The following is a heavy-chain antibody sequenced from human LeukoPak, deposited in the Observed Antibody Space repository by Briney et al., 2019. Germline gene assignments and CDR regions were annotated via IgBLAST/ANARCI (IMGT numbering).Heavy chain of an antibody. J-gene: IGHJ6*03. Sequence: SETLSLTCTVSGGFISSYYWSWIRQPAGKGLEWIGYIYYSVSTNYKPSLKSRVTISVDTSKNQFSLKLSSVTAADTAVYYCARVYGSGSYWPSAYYYYYMDVWGKGTTVTVSS. V-gene: IGHV4-59*01. CDR2: IYYSVST. CDR1: GGFISSYY. D-gene: IGHD3-10*01. CDR3: ARVYGSGSYWPSAYYYYYMDV.